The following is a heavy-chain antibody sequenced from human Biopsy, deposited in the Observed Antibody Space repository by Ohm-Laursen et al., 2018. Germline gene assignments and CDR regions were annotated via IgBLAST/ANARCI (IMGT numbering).Heavy chain of an antibody. CDR2: IYYSVMT. Sequence: TLSLTCTVSGDSVTKYYWSWIRQPPGKGLEWIGHIYYSVMTNHNPSLQSRVTISVDTSKNHFSLRLRSVTPADTAIYYCARDRGYYSDRTVPGYFDLWGRGTLVTVSS. V-gene: IGHV4-59*02. J-gene: IGHJ2*01. CDR3: ARDRGYYSDRTVPGYFDL. D-gene: IGHD3-22*01. CDR1: GDSVTKYY.